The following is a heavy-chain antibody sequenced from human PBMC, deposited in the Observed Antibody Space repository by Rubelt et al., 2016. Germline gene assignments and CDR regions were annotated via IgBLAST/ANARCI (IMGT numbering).Heavy chain of an antibody. D-gene: IGHD3-16*01. CDR2: IYYSGST. V-gene: IGHV4-59*08. Sequence: QVQLQESGPGLVKPSETLSLTCSVSGGSISSYYWSWIRQPPGKGLEWIGYIYYSGSTYYNPSLKRRVPISVDTSKNQFSLKLSSVTAADTAVYYCARLSFAISDYWGQGTLVTVSS. J-gene: IGHJ4*02. CDR3: ARLSFAISDY. CDR1: GGSISSYY.